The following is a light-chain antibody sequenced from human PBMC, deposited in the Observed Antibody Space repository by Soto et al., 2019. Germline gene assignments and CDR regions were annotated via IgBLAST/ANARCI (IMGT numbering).Light chain of an antibody. CDR1: SSNIGSNT. V-gene: IGLV1-44*01. Sequence: QSVLTQPPSASGTPGQRVTVSCSGSSSNIGSNTVNWHQQLPGTAPKLLIDNNDRRPSGVPDRFSGSKSGTSASLAISGLQSEDEADYFCAAWDDSLNGVVFGGWTKLTVL. J-gene: IGLJ2*01. CDR3: AAWDDSLNGVV. CDR2: NND.